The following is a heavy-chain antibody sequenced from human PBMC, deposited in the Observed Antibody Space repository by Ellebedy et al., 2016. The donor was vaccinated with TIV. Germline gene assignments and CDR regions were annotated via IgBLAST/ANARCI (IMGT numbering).Heavy chain of an antibody. V-gene: IGHV3-7*01. CDR3: ARDALSSGYDAFDI. Sequence: GESLKISCAASGFTLSNAWRSWVRQAPGKGLEWVANIKQDGSEKYYVDSVKGRFTISRDNAKNSLYLQMNSLRAEDTAVYYCARDALSSGYDAFDIWGQGTMVTVSS. J-gene: IGHJ3*02. CDR2: IKQDGSEK. D-gene: IGHD3-10*01. CDR1: GFTLSNAW.